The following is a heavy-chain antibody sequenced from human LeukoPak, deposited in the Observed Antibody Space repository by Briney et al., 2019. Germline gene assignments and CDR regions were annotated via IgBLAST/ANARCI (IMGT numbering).Heavy chain of an antibody. J-gene: IGHJ5*02. D-gene: IGHD4-17*01. CDR1: GGSFSGSY. V-gene: IGHV4-34*01. Sequence: PSETLSLTRAVYGGSFSGSYWSWIRQPPGKRLEWIGEINHSGSTNYDSSLESRVTISVDTSKNQFSLKLSSVTVADTAVYYCVREVYRKGYGDYGGFDPWGQGTLVTVSS. CDR3: VREVYRKGYGDYGGFDP. CDR2: INHSGST.